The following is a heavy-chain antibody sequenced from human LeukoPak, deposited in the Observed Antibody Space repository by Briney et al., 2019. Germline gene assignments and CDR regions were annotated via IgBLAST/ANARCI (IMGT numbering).Heavy chain of an antibody. CDR1: GFTFRSYA. CDR2: ISSSSSYI. CDR3: ARDTSFATVRYGVDV. V-gene: IGHV3-21*04. D-gene: IGHD4-17*01. J-gene: IGHJ6*02. Sequence: GGSLRLSCAGSGFTFRSYAMHWVRQAPGKGLEWVSSISSSSSYIYYADSVKGRFTISRDNAKNSLYLQMNSLRAEDTAVYYCARDTSFATVRYGVDVWGQGTTVTVSS.